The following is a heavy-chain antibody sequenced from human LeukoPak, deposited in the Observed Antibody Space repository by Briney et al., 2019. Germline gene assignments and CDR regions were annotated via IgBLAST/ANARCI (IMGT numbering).Heavy chain of an antibody. CDR1: GFTFSNFW. CDR2: INSDGNST. J-gene: IGHJ6*02. V-gene: IGHV3-74*01. CDR3: ARGRPFGMDV. Sequence: GGSLRLSCAASGFTFSNFWMYWVRQAPGKGLVWVSRINSDGNSTNYADSVKGRFTISRDNAKNTLYLQMNSLRVEDTAVYYCARGRPFGMDVWGQGTIVTVSS.